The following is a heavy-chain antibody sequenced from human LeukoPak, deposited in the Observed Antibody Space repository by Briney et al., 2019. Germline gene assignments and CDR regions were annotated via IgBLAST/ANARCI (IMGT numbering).Heavy chain of an antibody. Sequence: SVKVSCKASGGTFSSYAISWVRHHPGQGLEWMGGIIPIFGTANYAHKFQGRVTITADESTSTAYMELSRLRSENTAVYYCARDIDFGDYLSWFDPWGQGTLVTVSS. CDR1: GGTFSSYA. CDR2: IIPIFGTA. CDR3: ARDIDFGDYLSWFDP. V-gene: IGHV1-69*13. D-gene: IGHD4-17*01. J-gene: IGHJ5*02.